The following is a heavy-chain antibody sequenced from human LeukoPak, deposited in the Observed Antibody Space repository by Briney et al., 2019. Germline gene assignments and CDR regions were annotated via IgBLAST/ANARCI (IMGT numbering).Heavy chain of an antibody. CDR3: RSGDGYNYDY. D-gene: IGHD5-24*01. CDR1: GYTFTSYY. J-gene: IGHJ4*02. V-gene: IGHV1-46*01. CDR2: IDPSGGST. Sequence: ASVKVSCKASGYTFTSYYMHWVRQAPGQGLEWMGVIDPSGGSTIYAQKSQGRVTITTDESTSTAYMELSSLRSEDTAVYYCRSGDGYNYDYWGQGTLVTVSS.